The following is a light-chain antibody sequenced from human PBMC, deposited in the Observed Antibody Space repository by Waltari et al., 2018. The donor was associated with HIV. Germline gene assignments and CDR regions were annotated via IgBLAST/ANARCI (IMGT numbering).Light chain of an antibody. V-gene: IGKV1-9*01. J-gene: IGKJ4*01. Sequence: DIQLTQSPSFLSASVGDRTTITCRASQGIAGYLAWYQKKPGKAPKLMIYATSTLQSGVPSRFSGSGSGTEFTLTISSLQPEDFATYYCQRLNGYPLTFGGGTKVEIK. CDR1: QGIAGY. CDR2: ATS. CDR3: QRLNGYPLT.